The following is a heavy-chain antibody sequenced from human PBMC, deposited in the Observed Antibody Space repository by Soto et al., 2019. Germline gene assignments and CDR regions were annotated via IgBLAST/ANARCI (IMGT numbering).Heavy chain of an antibody. J-gene: IGHJ4*02. V-gene: IGHV1-2*04. CDR1: GYTFTGYY. CDR2: INPNSGGT. CDR3: ARNDFWSGYDY. Sequence: GASVKVSCKASGYTFTGYYMHWGRQAPGQGLEWMGWINPNSGGTNYAQKFQGWVTMTRDTSISTAYMELSRLRSDDTSVYYCARNDFWSGYDYWGQGTLVTSPQ. D-gene: IGHD3-3*01.